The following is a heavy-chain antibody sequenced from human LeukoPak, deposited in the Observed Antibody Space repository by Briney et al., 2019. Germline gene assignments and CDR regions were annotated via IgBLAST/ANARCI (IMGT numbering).Heavy chain of an antibody. Sequence: PGGSLRLSCVASRFTFSSYAMHWVRQAPGKGLEWVAVISSDGGNRYYGDSVKGRVTISRDNPKNTLYLQINSLRTEDTANCAGVLGQLPPHWGQGTLVTVSS. CDR2: ISSDGGNR. J-gene: IGHJ4*02. CDR1: RFTFSSYA. CDR3: VLGQLPPH. V-gene: IGHV3-30*04. D-gene: IGHD3-10*01.